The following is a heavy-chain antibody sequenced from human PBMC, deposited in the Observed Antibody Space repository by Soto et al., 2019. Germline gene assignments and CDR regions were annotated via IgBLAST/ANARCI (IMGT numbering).Heavy chain of an antibody. Sequence: SETLSLTCTVSGGSISSYYWSWIRQPPGKGLEWIGYIYYSGSTNYNPSLKSRVTISVDTSKNQFSLKLSSVTAADTAVYYCAVLIAAARTGYYFDYWGQGTLVTVSS. D-gene: IGHD6-13*01. J-gene: IGHJ4*02. CDR3: AVLIAAARTGYYFDY. CDR2: IYYSGST. V-gene: IGHV4-59*08. CDR1: GGSISSYY.